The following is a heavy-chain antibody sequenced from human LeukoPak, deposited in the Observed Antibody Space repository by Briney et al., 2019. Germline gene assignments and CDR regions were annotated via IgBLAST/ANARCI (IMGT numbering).Heavy chain of an antibody. CDR3: ARDPTY. J-gene: IGHJ4*02. Sequence: SETLSLTCTVSGGSITNYYWSWIRQPPGKGLEWIGFSYYNGNTNYNPSLKSRVTISVDMSKNQFSLSLRSVTAADTAVYYCARDPTYWGQGILVTVSS. CDR1: GGSITNYY. V-gene: IGHV4-59*01. CDR2: SYYNGNT.